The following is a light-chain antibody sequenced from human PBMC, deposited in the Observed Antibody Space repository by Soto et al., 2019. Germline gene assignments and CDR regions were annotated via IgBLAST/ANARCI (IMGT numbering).Light chain of an antibody. CDR2: DTF. J-gene: IGKJ4*01. Sequence: IVLTQSPASLSVSPGGRATLSCRASGDISTYLAWYQQGPGQAPRLFIYDTFNRASDAPDRFSDSGSGTVFTLTITDVAPEDSAIYFCQQRSSWPLTFGGGTKVEI. CDR1: GDISTY. CDR3: QQRSSWPLT. V-gene: IGKV3-11*01.